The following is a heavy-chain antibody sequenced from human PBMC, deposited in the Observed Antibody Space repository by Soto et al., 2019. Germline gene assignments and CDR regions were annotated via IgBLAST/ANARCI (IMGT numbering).Heavy chain of an antibody. D-gene: IGHD2-15*01. CDR3: SDWRAGGPVNLDH. Sequence: SGGSLRLSCVVSGLSLNNYAIAWVRHAPGKGLEFVSTIDVLDGAWYSDSVRGRLAISRDVSRNTVYLQMSSLRVEDTAIYFCSDWRAGGPVNLDHWGPGTRVTVSS. J-gene: IGHJ4*02. V-gene: IGHV3-23*01. CDR2: IDVLDGA. CDR1: GLSLNNYA.